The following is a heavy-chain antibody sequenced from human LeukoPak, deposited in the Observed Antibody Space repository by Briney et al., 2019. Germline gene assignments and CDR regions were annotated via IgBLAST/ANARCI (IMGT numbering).Heavy chain of an antibody. Sequence: GGSLRLSCAASGFTFSSYGMHWVRQAPGKGLEWVAFIRYDGSNKYYADSVKGRFTISRDNSKNTLYLQMNSLRAEDTAVYYCAKDLFAFAPDSSGYYRHFDYWGQGTLVTVSS. CDR2: IRYDGSNK. V-gene: IGHV3-30*02. CDR1: GFTFSSYG. J-gene: IGHJ4*02. CDR3: AKDLFAFAPDSSGYYRHFDY. D-gene: IGHD3-22*01.